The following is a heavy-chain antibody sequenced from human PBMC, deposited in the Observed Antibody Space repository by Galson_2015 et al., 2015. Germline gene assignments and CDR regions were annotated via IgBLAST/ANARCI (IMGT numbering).Heavy chain of an antibody. J-gene: IGHJ1*01. CDR3: ARDSSGCYMHYFRY. V-gene: IGHV3-30*03. CDR1: GFTFSSYG. D-gene: IGHD6-19*01. Sequence: SLRLSCAASGFTFSSYGMHWVRQAPGKGLEWVAVISYDGRNKYYADSVKGRFTISRDNSKNTLYLQMNSLRAEDTAVYNCARDSSGCYMHYFRYGAQGTLVTLSP. CDR2: ISYDGRNK.